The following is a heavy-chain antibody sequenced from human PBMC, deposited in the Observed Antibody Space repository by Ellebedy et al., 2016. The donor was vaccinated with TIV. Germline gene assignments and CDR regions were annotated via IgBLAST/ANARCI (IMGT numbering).Heavy chain of an antibody. Sequence: GESLKISCAASGFTFSSYWMTWVRQAPGKGLEWVANIRQDGSRVNYVDSVKGRFTISRDNAKNSLHLQMNGLRAEDTAVYYCARDSGRGAFDIWGQGTLVTVSS. CDR1: GFTFSSYW. J-gene: IGHJ3*02. D-gene: IGHD3-10*01. V-gene: IGHV3-7*01. CDR2: IRQDGSRV. CDR3: ARDSGRGAFDI.